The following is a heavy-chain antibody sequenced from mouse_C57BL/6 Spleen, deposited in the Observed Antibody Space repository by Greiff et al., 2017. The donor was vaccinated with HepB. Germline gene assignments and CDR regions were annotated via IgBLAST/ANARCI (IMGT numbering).Heavy chain of an antibody. Sequence: QVTLKVSGPGILQSSQTLSLTCSFSGFSLSTSGMGVSWIRQPSGKGLEWLAHIYWDDDKRYNPSLKRRLTISKDTSRNQVFLKITSVDTADTATYYGARREGYYYGYWYFDVWGTGTTVTVSS. CDR1: GFSLSTSGMG. V-gene: IGHV8-12*01. D-gene: IGHD1-1*01. J-gene: IGHJ1*03. CDR2: IYWDDDK. CDR3: ARREGYYYGYWYFDV.